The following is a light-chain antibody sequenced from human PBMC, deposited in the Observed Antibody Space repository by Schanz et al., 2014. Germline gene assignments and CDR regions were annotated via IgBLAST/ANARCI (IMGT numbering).Light chain of an antibody. J-gene: IGKJ1*01. Sequence: ETVMTQSPATLSVSPGERATLSCRPSQIVSSSLAWYQQKPGQAPRLLIYGASTRATGIPARFSGSGSGTDFTLTISRLEPEDFAVYYCQQYGSAPRTFGQGTKVEIK. CDR3: QQYGSAPRT. CDR2: GAS. CDR1: QIVSSS. V-gene: IGKV3-20*01.